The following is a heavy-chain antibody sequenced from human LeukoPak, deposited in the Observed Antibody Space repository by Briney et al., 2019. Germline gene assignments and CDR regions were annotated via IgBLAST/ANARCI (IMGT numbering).Heavy chain of an antibody. CDR3: ARDGSGPNWFDP. CDR1: GFTFSSYA. Sequence: GSLRLSCAASGFTFSSYAMSCVRQAPGKGLEWVSAISGSGGSTYYADSVKGRFTISRDNAKNSLYLQMNSLRAEDTAVYYCARDGSGPNWFDPWGQGTLVTVSS. CDR2: ISGSGGST. J-gene: IGHJ5*02. D-gene: IGHD3-10*01. V-gene: IGHV3-23*01.